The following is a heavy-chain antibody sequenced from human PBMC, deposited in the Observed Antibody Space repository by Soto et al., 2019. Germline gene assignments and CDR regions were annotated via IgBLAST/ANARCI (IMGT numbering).Heavy chain of an antibody. J-gene: IGHJ6*02. CDR2: IYYSGST. D-gene: IGHD1-26*01. CDR1: GGSISSYY. V-gene: IGHV4-59*01. CDR3: LRTSGSYYDVMDF. Sequence: PSETLSLTGTVSGGSISSYYWSWIRQPPGKGLEWIGYIYYSGSTNYNPSLKSRVTISVDTSKNQFSLKLSAVTAADTAVYYCLRTSGSYYDVMDFCGQGTTVTVS.